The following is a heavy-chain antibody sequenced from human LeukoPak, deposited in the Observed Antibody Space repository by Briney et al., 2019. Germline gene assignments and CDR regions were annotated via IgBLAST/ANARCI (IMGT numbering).Heavy chain of an antibody. V-gene: IGHV3-9*01. Sequence: GGSLRLSCAASGFTFHHYAIHWVRQVPGKGLEWVSGISWNSGSIGYADSVKGRFTISRDNAKNSLYLQMNSLRAEDTAVYYCARDLYGDYGGSGGFDYWGQGTLVTVSS. CDR1: GFTFHHYA. J-gene: IGHJ4*02. CDR3: ARDLYGDYGGSGGFDY. CDR2: ISWNSGSI. D-gene: IGHD4-17*01.